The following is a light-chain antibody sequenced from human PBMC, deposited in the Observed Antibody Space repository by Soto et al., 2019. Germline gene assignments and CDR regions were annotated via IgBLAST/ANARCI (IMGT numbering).Light chain of an antibody. CDR2: AAS. CDR1: QGIAGY. J-gene: IGKJ3*01. V-gene: IGKV1-9*01. Sequence: DIQLTQSPSFLSASVGDRVTITCRASQGIAGYLAWYQQKPRKAPKLLNYAASTLQSGVPSRFSGSGSGTEFTLTISSLQPEDFATYYCQHLNTYPFTFGPGIKVEIK. CDR3: QHLNTYPFT.